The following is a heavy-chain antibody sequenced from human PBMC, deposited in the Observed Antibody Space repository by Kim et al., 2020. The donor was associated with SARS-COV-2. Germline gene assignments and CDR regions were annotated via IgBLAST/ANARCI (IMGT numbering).Heavy chain of an antibody. J-gene: IGHJ4*02. Sequence: SSGSTIYYADSVKGRFTISRDNAKNSLYLQMNSLRAEDTAVYYCAREGEDWGQGTLVTVSS. CDR2: SSGSTI. CDR3: AREGED. V-gene: IGHV3-48*03.